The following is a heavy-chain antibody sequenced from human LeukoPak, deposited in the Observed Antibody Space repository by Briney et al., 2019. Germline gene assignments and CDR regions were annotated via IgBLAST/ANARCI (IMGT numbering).Heavy chain of an antibody. Sequence: SETLSLTCTVSGGSISRYYWSWIRQPPGKGLEWIGYIYQAESTNYNPSLKRRVTISVDSSKNQFSLILSSVTAADTAVYYCARALGDPAGYYYYGLDVWGQGTTVSV. V-gene: IGHV4-59*08. CDR2: IYQAEST. D-gene: IGHD3-16*01. J-gene: IGHJ6*02. CDR3: ARALGDPAGYYYYGLDV. CDR1: GGSISRYY.